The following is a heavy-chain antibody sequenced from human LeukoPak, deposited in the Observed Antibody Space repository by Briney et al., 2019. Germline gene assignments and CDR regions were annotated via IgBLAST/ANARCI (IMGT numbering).Heavy chain of an antibody. CDR2: INQEGIET. Sequence: PGGSLRLSCAASGFSFSSYWMSWVRQAPGKGLEWVANINQEGIETYYVDSVKGRFTISRDNAKNSLFLQMSSLRAEDTAVYYCARGGPGRWPAYYFDYWGQGTLVTVSS. CDR1: GFSFSSYW. D-gene: IGHD2-15*01. J-gene: IGHJ4*02. V-gene: IGHV3-7*05. CDR3: ARGGPGRWPAYYFDY.